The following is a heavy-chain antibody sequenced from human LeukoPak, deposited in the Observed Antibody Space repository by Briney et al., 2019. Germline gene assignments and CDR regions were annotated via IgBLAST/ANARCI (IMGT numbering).Heavy chain of an antibody. V-gene: IGHV1-18*01. CDR1: GYTFTSYG. J-gene: IGHJ1*01. D-gene: IGHD3-22*01. CDR2: ISAYNGNT. CDR3: ARDLLPSSGYPIPGQH. Sequence: GASVKVSCKASGYTFTSYGISWVRQAPGQGLEWMGWISAYNGNTNYAQKLQGRVTMTTDTSTSTAYMELRSLRSDDTAVYYCARDLLPSSGYPIPGQHWGQGTLVTVSS.